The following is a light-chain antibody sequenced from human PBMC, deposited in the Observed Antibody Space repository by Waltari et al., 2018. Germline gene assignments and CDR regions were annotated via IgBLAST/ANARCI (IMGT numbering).Light chain of an antibody. CDR2: GAT. J-gene: IGKJ1*01. Sequence: DIQMTQSPSSLPASVGDRVTISCRASQRISSYLNWYQQKPGKAPRLLIYGATSLQSGVPSRFSGSGSGTDFTLTISSLQPEDFATYYCQQTYRTPRTFGQWTKVDI. CDR3: QQTYRTPRT. CDR1: QRISSY. V-gene: IGKV1-39*01.